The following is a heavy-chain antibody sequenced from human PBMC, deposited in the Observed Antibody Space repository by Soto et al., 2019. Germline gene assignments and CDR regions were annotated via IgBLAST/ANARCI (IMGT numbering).Heavy chain of an antibody. CDR3: ARGVYDFWSGHPEGPDY. CDR2: IRSKANSYAT. V-gene: IGHV3-73*02. Sequence: EVQLVESGGGLVQPGGSLKVSCAASGFTFSGSAMHWVRQASGKGLEWVGRIRSKANSYATAYAVSVKGRFTISRDDSKNTAYLQMNSLKTEDTAVYYCARGVYDFWSGHPEGPDYWGQGPVVTVSS. D-gene: IGHD3-3*01. CDR1: GFTFSGSA. J-gene: IGHJ4*02.